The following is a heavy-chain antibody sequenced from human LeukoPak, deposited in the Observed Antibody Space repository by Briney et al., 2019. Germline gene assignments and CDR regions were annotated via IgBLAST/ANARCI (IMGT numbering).Heavy chain of an antibody. CDR2: INPNSGGT. J-gene: IGHJ3*02. CDR1: GYTFTGYY. D-gene: IGHD3-9*01. CDR3: ARGGTYYDILTGTSHAFDI. Sequence: ASVKVSCKASGYTFTGYYMHWVRQAPGQGLEWMGWINPNSGGTNYAQKFQGRVTMTRDTSISTAYMELSRLRSDDTAVYYCARGGTYYDILTGTSHAFDIWGQGTMVTVSS. V-gene: IGHV1-2*02.